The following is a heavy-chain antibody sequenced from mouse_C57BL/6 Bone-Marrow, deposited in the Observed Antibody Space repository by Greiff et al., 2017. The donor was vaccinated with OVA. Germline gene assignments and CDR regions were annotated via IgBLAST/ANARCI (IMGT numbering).Heavy chain of an antibody. D-gene: IGHD4-1*01. CDR1: GYTFTSYW. J-gene: IGHJ2*01. CDR2: IYPSDSET. V-gene: IGHV1-61*01. CDR3: ATGTGCFDY. Sequence: QVQLQQPGAELVRPGSSVKLSCKASGYTFTSYWMDWVKQRPGQGLEWIGNIYPSDSETHYNQKFKDKATLTVDKSSSTAYMQLSSLTSEDSAVYYCATGTGCFDYWGQGTTLTVSS.